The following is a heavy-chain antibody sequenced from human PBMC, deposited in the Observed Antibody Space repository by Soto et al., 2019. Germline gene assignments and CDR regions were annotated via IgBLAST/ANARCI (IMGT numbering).Heavy chain of an antibody. V-gene: IGHV1-69*13. D-gene: IGHD3-9*01. J-gene: IGHJ4*02. Sequence: SVKVSCKASGCTFSSYAISWVRQAPGQGLEWMGGIIPIFGTANYTQKFQGRVTITADESTSTAYMELSSLRSEDTAVYYCARTYYDILTGYYISPGGLDYWGQGTLVTVSS. CDR3: ARTYYDILTGYYISPGGLDY. CDR2: IIPIFGTA. CDR1: GCTFSSYA.